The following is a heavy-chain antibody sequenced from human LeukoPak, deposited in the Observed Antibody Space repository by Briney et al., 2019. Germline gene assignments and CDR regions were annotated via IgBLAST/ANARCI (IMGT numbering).Heavy chain of an antibody. CDR3: VRYYNALDV. CDR2: IRSSGDDI. CDR1: GFTFSGYT. V-gene: IGHV3-21*01. Sequence: GGSLRLSCAASGFTFSGYTMNWVRQAPGKGPEWVSSIRSSGDDIFYGDSVKGRFTISRDNAKNSLYLQMDSLRADDSAVYYCVRYYNALDVWGHGTMVTVS. J-gene: IGHJ3*01. D-gene: IGHD3-10*01.